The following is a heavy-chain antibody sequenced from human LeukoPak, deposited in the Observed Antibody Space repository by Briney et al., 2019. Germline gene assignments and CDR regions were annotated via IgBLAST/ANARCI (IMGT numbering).Heavy chain of an antibody. V-gene: IGHV3-21*01. CDR2: ISGSSSTYI. D-gene: IGHD2-21*02. J-gene: IGHJ5*02. CDR1: GFTFSSYT. CDR3: ARSVTAANWFDP. Sequence: GGALRLSCAASGFTFSSYTMNWVRQAPGKGREWISFISGSSSTYIYYSDSVQGRFTISRDNAKNSLSLQMNSLRAEDTAVYYCARSVTAANWFDPWGQGTLVTVSS.